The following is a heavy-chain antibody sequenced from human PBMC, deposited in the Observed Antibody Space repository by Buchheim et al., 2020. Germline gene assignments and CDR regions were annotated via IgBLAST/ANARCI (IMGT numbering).Heavy chain of an antibody. CDR2: ISYDGSNK. J-gene: IGHJ4*02. CDR1: GFTFSSYG. D-gene: IGHD4-17*01. Sequence: QVQLAESGGGVVQPGRSLRLSCAASGFTFSSYGMHWVRQAPGKGLEWVAVISYDGSNKYYADSVKGRFTISRDNSKNTLYLQMNSLRAEDTAVYYCAKELPTTVTTRGFDYWGQGTL. V-gene: IGHV3-30*18. CDR3: AKELPTTVTTRGFDY.